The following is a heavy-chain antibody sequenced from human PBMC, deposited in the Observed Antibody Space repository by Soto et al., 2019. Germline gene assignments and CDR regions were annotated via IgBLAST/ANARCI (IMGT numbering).Heavy chain of an antibody. D-gene: IGHD3-9*01. CDR3: AREPVSEFLTGYHQCDY. CDR2: ISAYNGHT. J-gene: IGHJ4*02. CDR1: GYTFSSYG. Sequence: QVQLVQSGAEVKKPGASVKVSCKASGYTFSSYGISWVRQAPGQGLEWMGWISAYNGHTNDAQKLQGRVTMTTDTSTSTAKMEMSSLRSEDTAVYYCAREPVSEFLTGYHQCDYWCQGTMVTVSS. V-gene: IGHV1-18*01.